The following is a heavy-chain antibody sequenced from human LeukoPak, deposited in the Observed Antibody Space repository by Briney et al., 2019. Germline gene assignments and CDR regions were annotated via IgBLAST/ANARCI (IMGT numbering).Heavy chain of an antibody. CDR3: ARGRFRYYDFWSGSYYFDY. CDR2: INHSGST. J-gene: IGHJ4*02. D-gene: IGHD3-3*01. V-gene: IGHV4-34*01. Sequence: SETLSLTSAVYGGSFSGYYWGWIRQPPGEGLEWSGEINHSGSTNYNPSLTSRVTISVDTSKNQFSLKLSSVTAADTAVYYCARGRFRYYDFWSGSYYFDYWGQGTLVTVSS. CDR1: GGSFSGYY.